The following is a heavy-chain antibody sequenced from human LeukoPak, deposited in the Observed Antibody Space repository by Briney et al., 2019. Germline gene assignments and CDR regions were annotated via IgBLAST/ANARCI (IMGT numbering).Heavy chain of an antibody. V-gene: IGHV3-48*04. CDR3: TRDLMDYDVSTGLHHYYMDV. CDR1: GFTFSSYS. D-gene: IGHD3-9*01. Sequence: AGGSLRLSCAASGFTFSSYSMNWVRQAPGKGLEWVSYIRSSSSTIYYADSVKGRFTISRDNSKNSLYLQMNILRVEDTAVYYCTRDLMDYDVSTGLHHYYMDVWGQGTTVTVSS. J-gene: IGHJ6*02. CDR2: IRSSSSTI.